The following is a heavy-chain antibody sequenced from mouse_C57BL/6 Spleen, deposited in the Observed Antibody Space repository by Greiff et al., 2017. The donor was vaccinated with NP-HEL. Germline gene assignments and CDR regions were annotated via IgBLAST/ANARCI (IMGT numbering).Heavy chain of an antibody. CDR1: GYTFTSYW. Sequence: QVQLQQPGAELVRPGSSVKLSCKASGYTFTSYWMHWVKQRPIQGLEWIGNIDPSDSETHYNQKFKDKDTLTVDKSSSTAYMQLSSLTSEDSAVYYCARGYYGYDGYAMDYWGQGTSVTVSS. V-gene: IGHV1-52*01. D-gene: IGHD2-2*01. J-gene: IGHJ4*01. CDR3: ARGYYGYDGYAMDY. CDR2: IDPSDSET.